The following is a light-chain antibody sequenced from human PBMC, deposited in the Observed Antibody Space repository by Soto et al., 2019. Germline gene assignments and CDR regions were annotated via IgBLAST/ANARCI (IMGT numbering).Light chain of an antibody. CDR3: SCLSTKSTNIV. CDR1: SSDIGLYNY. J-gene: IGLJ1*01. V-gene: IGLV2-14*01. CDR2: EVS. Sequence: QSALSQPASMSGSPGQSITIPCTGTSSDIGLYNYVSWYQHHPGKAPKLLISEVSIRPSGLSDRFSASKTGNTASLTISGLQPEDEAFYYCSCLSTKSTNIVFGNGTKVTV.